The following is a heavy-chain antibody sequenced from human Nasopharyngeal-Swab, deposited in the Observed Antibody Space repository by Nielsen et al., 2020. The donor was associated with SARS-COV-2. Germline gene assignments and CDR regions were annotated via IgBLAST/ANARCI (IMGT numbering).Heavy chain of an antibody. CDR1: GYSISSGYY. Sequence: SQTLSLTCAVSGYSISSGYYWGWIRQPPGKGLEWIGSIYHSGSTYYNPSLKSRVTISVDTSKNQFSLKLSSVTAADTAVYYCARGWLLWFGELLSGFDPWGQGTLVTVSS. J-gene: IGHJ5*02. D-gene: IGHD3-10*01. V-gene: IGHV4-38-2*01. CDR2: IYHSGST. CDR3: ARGWLLWFGELLSGFDP.